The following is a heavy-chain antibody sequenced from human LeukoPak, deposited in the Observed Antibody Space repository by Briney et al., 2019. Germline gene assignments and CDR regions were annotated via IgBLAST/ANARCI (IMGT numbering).Heavy chain of an antibody. CDR2: ISSSGSTI. CDR3: ARHDYGDFHY. D-gene: IGHD4-17*01. J-gene: IGHJ4*02. V-gene: IGHV3-48*03. Sequence: GGSLRLSCAASGFTFSSYEMNWVRQAPGKGLEWVSYISSSGSTIHYADSVKGRFTISRDNAKNSLYLQMNSLRAEDTAVYYCARHDYGDFHYWGQGTLVTVSS. CDR1: GFTFSSYE.